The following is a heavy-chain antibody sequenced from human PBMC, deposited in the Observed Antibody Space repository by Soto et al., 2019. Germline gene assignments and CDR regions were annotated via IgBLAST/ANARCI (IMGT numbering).Heavy chain of an antibody. CDR1: GGSISSSSHY. J-gene: IGHJ4*02. CDR3: ARGHDSSGYYYRFYFDY. D-gene: IGHD3-22*01. CDR2: VHSSGST. V-gene: IGHV4-39*02. Sequence: SETLSLTCTVSGGSISSSSHYWGWIRQPPGKGLEWIGSVHSSGSTYYNPSLRSRVTMSVDTSQNHFSLRLSSVTAADTAVYYCARGHDSSGYYYRFYFDYWGQGTLVT.